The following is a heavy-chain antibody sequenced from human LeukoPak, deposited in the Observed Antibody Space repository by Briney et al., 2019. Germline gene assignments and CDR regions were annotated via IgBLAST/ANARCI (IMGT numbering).Heavy chain of an antibody. V-gene: IGHV3-48*03. D-gene: IGHD2-21*02. Sequence: GGSLRLSCAASGFTLSSFEMNWVRQAPGKGLEGGSYISSSGKTIYYADPVKGGFTISRDNAKNSLYLQMNSLRAEATAVYYCARDLVVATGISDYWGQGTLVTVSS. J-gene: IGHJ4*02. CDR3: ARDLVVATGISDY. CDR1: GFTLSSFE. CDR2: ISSSGKTI.